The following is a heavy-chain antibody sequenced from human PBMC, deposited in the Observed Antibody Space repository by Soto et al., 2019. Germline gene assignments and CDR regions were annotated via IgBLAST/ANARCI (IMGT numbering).Heavy chain of an antibody. J-gene: IGHJ4*02. V-gene: IGHV4-4*02. CDR2: TYHSGTT. D-gene: IGHD3-10*01. Sequence: QVPLQESGPGLVKPSETLSLTCTVSGDSISSSNCWSWVRHPPGKALDWIGETYHSGTTKYNPSRKSRVTISLDFSQNQCSMELKSATAADTAVCYCAREGSGSPVSVWGQGALVIVS. CDR1: GDSISSSNC. CDR3: AREGSGSPVSV.